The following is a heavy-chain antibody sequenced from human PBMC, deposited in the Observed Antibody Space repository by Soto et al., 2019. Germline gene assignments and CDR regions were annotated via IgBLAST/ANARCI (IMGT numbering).Heavy chain of an antibody. D-gene: IGHD6-6*01. J-gene: IGHJ6*03. V-gene: IGHV3-66*01. CDR1: GFTVSSNY. CDR2: IYSGGST. CDR3: GVAALSPPYYYYYYYMDV. Sequence: GGSLRLSCAASGFTVSSNYMSWVRQAPGKGLEWVSVIYSGGSTYYADSVKGRFTISRDNSKNTLYLQMNSLRAEDTAVYYCGVAALSPPYYYYYYYMDVWGKGTTVTVSS.